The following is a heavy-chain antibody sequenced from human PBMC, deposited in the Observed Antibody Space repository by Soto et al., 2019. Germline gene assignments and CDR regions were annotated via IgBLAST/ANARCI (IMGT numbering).Heavy chain of an antibody. J-gene: IGHJ4*02. D-gene: IGHD6-25*01. V-gene: IGHV4-39*01. Sequence: QLQLQESGPGLVKPSETLSLTCTISGGSISSTNYYWGWIRQPPGKGLEWIGNIYYSGSTYYNPSLKSRVTISVDTSKNQVSLKLSSVTTADTAVYYCARRWSSATFDYWGQGTLVTVSS. CDR3: ARRWSSATFDY. CDR1: GGSISSTNYY. CDR2: IYYSGST.